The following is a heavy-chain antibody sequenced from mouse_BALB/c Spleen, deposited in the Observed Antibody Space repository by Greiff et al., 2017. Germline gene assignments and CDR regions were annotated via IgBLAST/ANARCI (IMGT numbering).Heavy chain of an antibody. J-gene: IGHJ1*01. CDR1: GYSITSDYA. CDR2: ISYSGST. D-gene: IGHD2-2*01. Sequence: VQLQQSGPGLVKPSQSLSLTCTVTGYSITSDYAWNWIRQFPGNKLEWMGYISYSGSTSYNPSLKSRISITRDTSKNQFFLQLNSVTTEDTATYYCARKKKNGYDWYFDVWGAGTTVTVSS. CDR3: ARKKKNGYDWYFDV. V-gene: IGHV3-2*02.